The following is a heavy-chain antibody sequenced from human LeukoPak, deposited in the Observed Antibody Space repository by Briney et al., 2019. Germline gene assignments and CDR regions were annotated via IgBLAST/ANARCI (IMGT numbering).Heavy chain of an antibody. J-gene: IGHJ4*02. CDR3: ARHSKTAFGERAFDY. CDR2: IYYTGNT. CDR1: GASISYFH. Sequence: SETLSLTCTVSGASISYFHWGWIRQPPGKELEWIGYIYYTGNTDYNPSLKSRATLSVDTSKNQFSLKLSSLTAADTAVYYCARHSKTAFGERAFDYWGQGALVTVSS. D-gene: IGHD2-21*01. V-gene: IGHV4-59*08.